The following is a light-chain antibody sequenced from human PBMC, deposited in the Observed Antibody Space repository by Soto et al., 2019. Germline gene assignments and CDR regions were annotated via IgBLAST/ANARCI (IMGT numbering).Light chain of an antibody. J-gene: IGKJ4*01. CDR3: QQYFTSPLT. CDR2: GVS. Sequence: EVVLTQSPGTLSLSPGESATVSCRASQSVSSNYLAWYQQKPGQAPRLLIYGVSTRATGIPDRFSGSGSGTDFSLPISRLEPEDFALYYCQQYFTSPLTFGGGTKVEIK. CDR1: QSVSSNY. V-gene: IGKV3-20*01.